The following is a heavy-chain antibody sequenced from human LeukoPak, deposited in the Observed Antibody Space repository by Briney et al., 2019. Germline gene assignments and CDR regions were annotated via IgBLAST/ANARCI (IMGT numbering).Heavy chain of an antibody. CDR2: ITDSGTT. CDR1: GFTFSNND. CDR3: VKESTLTTAYFDY. D-gene: IGHD4-17*01. Sequence: GGSLRLSCAASGFTFSNNDMSWVRQAPGKGLEWVSAITDSGTTYYADSVKGRFTISRDNSRSTLYLQVNSLSAEDTALYYCVKESTLTTAYFDYWGQGTLVTVSS. J-gene: IGHJ4*02. V-gene: IGHV3-23*01.